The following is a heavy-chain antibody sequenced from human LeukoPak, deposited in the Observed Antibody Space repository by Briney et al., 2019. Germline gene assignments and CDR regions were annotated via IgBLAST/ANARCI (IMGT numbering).Heavy chain of an antibody. D-gene: IGHD1-26*01. CDR1: GYTFTDYY. J-gene: IGHJ4*02. Sequence: GATVKLSCTASGYTFTDYYMHWVQQAPGKGLEWMGRVDPEDGETIYAEKFQGRVTITADTSTDTAYMELSSLRSEDTAVYYCATDLVGVPDYWGQGTLVTVSS. CDR2: VDPEDGET. CDR3: ATDLVGVPDY. V-gene: IGHV1-69-2*01.